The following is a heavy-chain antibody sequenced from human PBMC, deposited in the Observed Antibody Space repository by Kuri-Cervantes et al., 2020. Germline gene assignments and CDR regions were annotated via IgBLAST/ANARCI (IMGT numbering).Heavy chain of an antibody. CDR2: IYYSGST. D-gene: IGHD2-15*01. CDR1: GGSVSSGSYY. V-gene: IGHV4-39*01. J-gene: IGHJ4*02. Sequence: SETLSLTCTVSGGSVSSGSYYWSWIRQPPGKGLEWIGSIYYSGSTYYNPSLKSRVTISVDTSKNQFSLKLSSVTAADTAVYYCARGQEYCSGGSCRSYYFDYWGQGTLVTVSS. CDR3: ARGQEYCSGGSCRSYYFDY.